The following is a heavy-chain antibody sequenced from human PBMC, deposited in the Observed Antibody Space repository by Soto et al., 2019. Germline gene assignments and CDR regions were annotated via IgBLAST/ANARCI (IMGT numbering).Heavy chain of an antibody. CDR2: INPNSGGT. CDR3: ARSTQLWLNFDY. Sequence: PSVKVCCKASGDTFTGCYMHWVRQAPGQGLEWMGWINPNSGGTNYAQKFQGRVTMTRDTSISTAYMELSRLRSDDTAVYYCARSTQLWLNFDYRGQGPLVTVSS. D-gene: IGHD5-18*01. V-gene: IGHV1-2*02. CDR1: GDTFTGCY. J-gene: IGHJ4*02.